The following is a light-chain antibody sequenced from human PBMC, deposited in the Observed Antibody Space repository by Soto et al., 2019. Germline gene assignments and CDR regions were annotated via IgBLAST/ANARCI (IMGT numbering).Light chain of an antibody. Sequence: QSALTQPASVSGSPGQSITISCTGTSSDIGGYNYVSWYQHHPGKAPELIIYEVSYRPSGVSDRFSGSKSGNTASLTISGLQAEDEADYYCSSFATSSTLYVFGTGTKLTVL. CDR1: SSDIGGYNY. CDR2: EVS. J-gene: IGLJ1*01. CDR3: SSFATSSTLYV. V-gene: IGLV2-14*01.